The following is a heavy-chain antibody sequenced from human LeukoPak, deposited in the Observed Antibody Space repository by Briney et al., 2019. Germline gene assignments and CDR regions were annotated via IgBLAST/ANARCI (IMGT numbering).Heavy chain of an antibody. CDR1: GGSFSAYY. V-gene: IGHV4-59*08. CDR2: IHDSGIT. D-gene: IGHD1-26*01. CDR3: ARHIASVGHWEFGY. J-gene: IGHJ4*02. Sequence: PSETLSLTCAVSGGSFSAYYWSWIRQPPGKGVEWIGYIHDSGITNYNPSLKSRVTILVDTSKNQFSLKLSSVAAADTAVYYCARHIASVGHWEFGYWGQETMVTASS.